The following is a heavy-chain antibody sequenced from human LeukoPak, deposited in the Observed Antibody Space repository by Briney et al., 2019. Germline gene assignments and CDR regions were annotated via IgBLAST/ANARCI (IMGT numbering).Heavy chain of an antibody. D-gene: IGHD3-3*01. CDR2: IYTSGST. CDR1: GGSISSYY. V-gene: IGHV4-4*07. J-gene: IGHJ4*02. CDR3: AREAGYDFWSGYYYYFDY. Sequence: SETLSLTCTVSGGSISSYYWSWIRQPAGKGLEWIGRIYTSGSTNYNPSLKSRVTMSVGTSKNQFSLKLSSVTAADTAVYYCAREAGYDFWSGYYYYFDYWGQGTLVTVSS.